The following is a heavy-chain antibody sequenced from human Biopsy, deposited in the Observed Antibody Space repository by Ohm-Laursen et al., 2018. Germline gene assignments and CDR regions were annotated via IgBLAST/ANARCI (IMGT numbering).Heavy chain of an antibody. D-gene: IGHD3-10*01. V-gene: IGHV3-11*06. Sequence: GSLRLSCAASGFTFGVHAMTWVRQAPGKGLEWVSYITSSSTYINYVDSVKGGFTIYRDNAENSLYLQMNSLSAEDTAVYYCVRDIGGGRAFDMWGQGTMVTVSS. CDR1: GFTFGVHA. CDR3: VRDIGGGRAFDM. J-gene: IGHJ3*02. CDR2: ITSSSTYI.